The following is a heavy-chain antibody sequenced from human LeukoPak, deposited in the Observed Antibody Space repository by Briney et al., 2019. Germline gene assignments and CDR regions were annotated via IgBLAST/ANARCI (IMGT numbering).Heavy chain of an antibody. J-gene: IGHJ4*02. Sequence: GASVTVSCTASGYTFTGYYMHWVRQAPGQGLEWMGWINPNSGGTNYAQKFQGRVTMTRDTSISTAYMELSRLRSDDTAVYYCARATYYYDSSGYYPMYCFDYWGQGTLVTVSS. CDR3: ARATYYYDSSGYYPMYCFDY. CDR2: INPNSGGT. D-gene: IGHD3-22*01. V-gene: IGHV1-2*02. CDR1: GYTFTGYY.